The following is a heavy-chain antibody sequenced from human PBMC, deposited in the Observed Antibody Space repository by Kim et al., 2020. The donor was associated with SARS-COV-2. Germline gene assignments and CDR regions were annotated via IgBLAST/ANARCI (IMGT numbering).Heavy chain of an antibody. Sequence: SETLSLTCTVSGVSLSSSGDFWGWIRQPPRKGLEWIGSIYSGGTAYYNPSLKSRVTISLDTSKNQFSLKLSSLTAADTAMYYCARDPTWTPTDAFDIWGQGTMVTVSS. D-gene: IGHD1-1*01. CDR1: GVSLSSSGDF. CDR3: ARDPTWTPTDAFDI. J-gene: IGHJ3*02. CDR2: IYSGGTA. V-gene: IGHV4-39*01.